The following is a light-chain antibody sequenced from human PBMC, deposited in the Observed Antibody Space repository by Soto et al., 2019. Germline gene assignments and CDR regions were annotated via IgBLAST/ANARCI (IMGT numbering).Light chain of an antibody. CDR2: GAS. CDR3: QQYDNWPLT. V-gene: IGKV3-15*01. J-gene: IGKJ4*01. CDR1: QNVNND. Sequence: EIVITQSPATLSVSPGDTASLSCRASQNVNNDLAWYQQKPGQAPWLLIYGASTRATGIPARFRGSGSGTEFTLTISSLQSEDFAVYYCQQYDNWPLTFGGGTKVDIK.